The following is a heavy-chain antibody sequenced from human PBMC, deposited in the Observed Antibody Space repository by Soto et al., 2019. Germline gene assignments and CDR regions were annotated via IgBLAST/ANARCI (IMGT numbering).Heavy chain of an antibody. Sequence: GGSLRLSCAASGFTFSSYAMSWVRQAPGKGLEWVSAISGSGGSTYYADSVKGRFTISRDNSKNTLYLQMNSLRAEDTAVYYCAKKVGMPIFVGWFDPWGQGTLVTVSS. CDR3: AKKVGMPIFVGWFDP. J-gene: IGHJ5*02. V-gene: IGHV3-23*01. CDR1: GFTFSSYA. D-gene: IGHD3-3*01. CDR2: ISGSGGST.